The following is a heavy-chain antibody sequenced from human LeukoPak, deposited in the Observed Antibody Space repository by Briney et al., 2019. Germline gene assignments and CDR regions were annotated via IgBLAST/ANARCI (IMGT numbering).Heavy chain of an antibody. V-gene: IGHV1-2*02. D-gene: IGHD3-3*01. CDR1: GYTFTSYG. CDR2: INPKSGGT. J-gene: IGHJ3*02. CDR3: ARGPRITIFGVVMANDAFDI. Sequence: ASVRVSCEASGYTFTSYGISWVRQAPGQGLEWMGWINPKSGGTVYAQKFQGRVTMTRDTSSSTAYMELSRLRFDDTVVYYRARGPRITIFGVVMANDAFDIWGQGTMVTVSS.